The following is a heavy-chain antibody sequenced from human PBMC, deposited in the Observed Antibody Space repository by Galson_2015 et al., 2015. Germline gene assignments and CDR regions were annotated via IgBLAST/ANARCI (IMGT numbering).Heavy chain of an antibody. J-gene: IGHJ6*02. CDR1: GGSISSYY. V-gene: IGHV4-59*01. Sequence: ETLSLTCTVSGGSISSYYWSWIRQPPGKGLEWIGYIYYSGSTNYNPSLKSRVTISVDTSKNQFSLKLSSVTAADTAVYYCAREGGLGGMDVWGQGTTVTVSS. CDR2: IYYSGST. CDR3: AREGGLGGMDV. D-gene: IGHD3-16*01.